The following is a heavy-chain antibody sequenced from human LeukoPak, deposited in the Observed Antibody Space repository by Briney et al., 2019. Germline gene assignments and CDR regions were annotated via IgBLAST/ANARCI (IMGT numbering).Heavy chain of an antibody. V-gene: IGHV3-23*01. CDR3: AKYVSAKGPPYALDV. D-gene: IGHD2/OR15-2a*01. CDR1: EFTFSSYA. J-gene: IGHJ6*02. Sequence: GGSLGLSCAASEFTFSSYAMQWVRQAPGKGLEWVSGISASGGSTWYADSVKGRFTISRDNSKNTLYLQMNSLRAEDTAVYYCAKYVSAKGPPYALDVWGQGTTVTVYS. CDR2: ISASGGST.